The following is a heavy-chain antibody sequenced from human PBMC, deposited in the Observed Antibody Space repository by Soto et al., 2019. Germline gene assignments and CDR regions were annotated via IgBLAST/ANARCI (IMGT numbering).Heavy chain of an antibody. CDR3: ARTTQGGNMDV. CDR1: GGSISGYY. CDR2: IYYSGST. D-gene: IGHD1-26*01. V-gene: IGHV4-59*01. Sequence: SETLSLTCSVSGGSISGYYWSWIRQSPAKVLEWIVYIYYSGSTNYNPSLKSRVTISVDTSKNQFSLNLRSVTAADTAVYYCARTTQGGNMDVWGQGATVTVSS. J-gene: IGHJ6*02.